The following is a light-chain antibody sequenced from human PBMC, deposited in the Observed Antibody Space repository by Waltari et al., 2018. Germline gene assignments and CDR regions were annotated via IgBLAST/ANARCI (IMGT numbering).Light chain of an antibody. Sequence: QSALTHPASLSGSPGQSTTISCSATRSDVGGLNYVPRYQQHPGKAPKLIIFDVSDRPSGVSNRFSGSKSGNTASLTISGLQAEDEADYYCSSYIGSSTLELFGGGTSLTVL. CDR1: RSDVGGLNY. J-gene: IGLJ2*01. V-gene: IGLV2-14*03. CDR2: DVS. CDR3: SSYIGSSTLEL.